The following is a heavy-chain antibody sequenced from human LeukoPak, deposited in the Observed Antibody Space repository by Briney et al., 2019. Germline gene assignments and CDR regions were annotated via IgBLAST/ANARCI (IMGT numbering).Heavy chain of an antibody. CDR2: IYYSGST. CDR1: GGSISSYY. Sequence: SETLSLSCTVSGGSISSYYWSWIRQTPGKGLEWIGYIYYSGSTNYNPSLRSRVTISVDTSKNQFSLNLTSVTAADTAVYYCARDRWDTWFDPWGQGTLVTVSS. CDR3: ARDRWDTWFDP. J-gene: IGHJ5*02. V-gene: IGHV4-59*01. D-gene: IGHD4-23*01.